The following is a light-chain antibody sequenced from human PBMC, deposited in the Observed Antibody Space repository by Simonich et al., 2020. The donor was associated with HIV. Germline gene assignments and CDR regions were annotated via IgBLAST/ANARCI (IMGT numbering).Light chain of an antibody. CDR1: QSVSSN. Sequence: EIVMTQSPATLSVSPGERATLSCRASQSVSSNLAWYQQKPGQAPRLRIYGASTRVTGIPARFSGSWSGTEFTLTISGMQSEDFVVYYCQQYNNWLYTFGQGTKLEIK. J-gene: IGKJ2*01. V-gene: IGKV3-15*01. CDR2: GAS. CDR3: QQYNNWLYT.